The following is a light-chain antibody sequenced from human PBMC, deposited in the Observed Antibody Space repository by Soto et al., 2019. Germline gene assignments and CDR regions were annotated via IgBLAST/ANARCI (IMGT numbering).Light chain of an antibody. J-gene: IGKJ2*01. CDR3: QQYGSSPNT. Sequence: EIVLTQSPGTLSLSPGERTTLSCRATPSVSSTYLAWYQQKPGQAPMLLIYGASSSATGIPNRFSGSGSRTDFALTISRLEPEDFAVYYCQQYGSSPNTFGQGTKLEIK. CDR1: PSVSSTY. V-gene: IGKV3-20*01. CDR2: GAS.